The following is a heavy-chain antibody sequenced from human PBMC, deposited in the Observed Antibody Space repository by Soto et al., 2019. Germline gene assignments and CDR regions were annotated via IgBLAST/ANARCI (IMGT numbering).Heavy chain of an antibody. V-gene: IGHV4-59*01. CDR3: ARGRPSALYYYYGIDV. CDR1: GGSISGYY. D-gene: IGHD3-3*01. CDR2: IYYSGST. J-gene: IGHJ6*02. Sequence: SSETLSLTCTVSGGSISGYYWSWIRQPPGKGLEWIVYIYYSGSTNYNPSLKSRVTISVDTSKNQFSLKLSSVTAADTAVYYCARGRPSALYYYYGIDVWGQGTTVTAP.